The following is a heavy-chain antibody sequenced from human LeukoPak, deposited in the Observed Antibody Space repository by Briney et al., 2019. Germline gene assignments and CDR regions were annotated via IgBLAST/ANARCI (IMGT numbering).Heavy chain of an antibody. Sequence: TSETLSLTCTVSGGSISSGGFYWSWIRQHPGKGLEWIGYIYYTGSTYYNPSLKSRVTISRDASKNQFSLKLNSVTAADTAMYYCARDDDYWGQGTLVTVSS. J-gene: IGHJ4*02. V-gene: IGHV4-31*03. CDR3: ARDDDY. CDR2: IYYTGST. CDR1: GGSISSGGFY.